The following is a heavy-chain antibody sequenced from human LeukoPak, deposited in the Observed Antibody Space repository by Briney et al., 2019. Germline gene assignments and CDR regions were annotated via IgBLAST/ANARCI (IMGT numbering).Heavy chain of an antibody. CDR2: ISYDGSNK. CDR1: GFTFSDYG. D-gene: IGHD3-16*01. CDR3: ARDTAWAFDY. Sequence: SGGSLRLSCAASGFTFSDYGMHWVRQAPGKGLEWVAVISYDGSNKYSADSVKGRFTISRDNSKNTLYLQMNSLRAEDTAVYYCARDTAWAFDYWGQGTLVTVSS. J-gene: IGHJ4*02. V-gene: IGHV3-30*03.